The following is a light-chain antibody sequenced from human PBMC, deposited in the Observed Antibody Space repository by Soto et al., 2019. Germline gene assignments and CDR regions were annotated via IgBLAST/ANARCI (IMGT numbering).Light chain of an antibody. CDR2: DVS. J-gene: IGLJ1*01. V-gene: IGLV2-18*02. CDR3: SSYTTSSTYV. CDR1: SSDVGNYNR. Sequence: QSVLTQPPSVSGSPGQSVAISCTGTSSDVGNYNRVSWYQQPPGTAPRLMIYDVSNRPSGVPDRFSGSKSGNTASLTISGLQADDEADYYRSSYTTSSTYVFGTGTKVTAL.